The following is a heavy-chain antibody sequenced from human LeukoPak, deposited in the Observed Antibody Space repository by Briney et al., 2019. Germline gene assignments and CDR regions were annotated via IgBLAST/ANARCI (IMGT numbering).Heavy chain of an antibody. D-gene: IGHD4-17*01. CDR1: GFTFSDYY. CDR3: AREYGDLGFDY. CDR2: ISSSSSYI. Sequence: GGSLRLSCAAPGFTFSDYYMSWIRQAPGKGLEWVSYISSSSSYINYADSVKGRFSISRDNAKNSLYLQMNSLRAEDTAVYYCAREYGDLGFDYWGQGTLVTVSS. J-gene: IGHJ4*02. V-gene: IGHV3-11*06.